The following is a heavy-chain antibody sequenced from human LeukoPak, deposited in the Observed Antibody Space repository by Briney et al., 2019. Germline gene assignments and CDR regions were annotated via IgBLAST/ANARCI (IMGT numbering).Heavy chain of an antibody. CDR2: MWYDESNE. D-gene: IGHD3-9*01. CDR1: GFTFSSYG. V-gene: IGHV3-33*01. Sequence: GGSLRLSRAASGFTFSSYGMHSVRQAPSKGLEWVAVMWYDESNEYYPDSVRGRFTISRDNSKNTLYLQMNSLRAEDTAVYYCARDGDDILTGFFDYWGQGTLVTVSS. J-gene: IGHJ4*02. CDR3: ARDGDDILTGFFDY.